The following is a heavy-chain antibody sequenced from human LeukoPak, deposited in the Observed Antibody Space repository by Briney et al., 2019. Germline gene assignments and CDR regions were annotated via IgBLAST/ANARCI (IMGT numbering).Heavy chain of an antibody. CDR1: GFTFSTYS. CDR3: AELGITMIGGV. J-gene: IGHJ6*04. V-gene: IGHV3-21*01. D-gene: IGHD3-10*02. CDR2: ISDDSNYI. Sequence: GGSLRLSCAASGFTFSTYSGNWIRQAPGKGLEWVSSISDDSNYIFYADSVKGRFTISRDNAKNSLYLQMNSLRAEDTAVYYCAELGITMIGGVWGKGTTVTISS.